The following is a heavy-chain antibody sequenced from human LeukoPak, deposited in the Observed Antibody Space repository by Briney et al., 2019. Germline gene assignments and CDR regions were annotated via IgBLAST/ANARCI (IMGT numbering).Heavy chain of an antibody. Sequence: GRSLRLSCAASGFTFSSYGMHWVRQAPGKGLEWVAVISYDGSNKYYADSVKGRFTISRDNSKNTLYLQMNSLRAEDTAVYYCAKDTGHPWGLHSWGQGTLVTVSS. J-gene: IGHJ4*02. CDR3: AKDTGHPWGLHS. CDR2: ISYDGSNK. CDR1: GFTFSSYG. D-gene: IGHD1-26*01. V-gene: IGHV3-30*18.